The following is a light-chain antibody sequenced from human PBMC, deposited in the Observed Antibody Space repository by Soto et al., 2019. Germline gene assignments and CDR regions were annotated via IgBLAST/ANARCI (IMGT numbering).Light chain of an antibody. Sequence: QSALTQPPSVSGSPGHSVNISCTGTSEVGSYSRVSWYQQSPGTSPKLLIYDVTKRPLGVSDRFSGSKSGNTASLTISGLQTDDEADYYCGLYTLSDTVILGGGTKLTVL. CDR3: GLYTLSDTVI. V-gene: IGLV2-18*01. CDR2: DVT. J-gene: IGLJ2*01. CDR1: SEVGSYSR.